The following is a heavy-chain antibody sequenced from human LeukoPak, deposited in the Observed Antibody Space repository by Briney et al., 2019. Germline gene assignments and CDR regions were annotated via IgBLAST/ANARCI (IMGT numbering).Heavy chain of an antibody. Sequence: GGSLKLSCAASGFTFSSYSMNWVRQAPGKGLEWVSSISSSSSYIYYADSVKGRFTISRDNAKNSLYLQMNSLRAEDTAVYYCARGVGSGRDCVDYWGQGTLVTVSS. CDR2: ISSSSSYI. CDR3: ARGVGSGRDCVDY. V-gene: IGHV3-21*01. J-gene: IGHJ4*02. D-gene: IGHD2-15*01. CDR1: GFTFSSYS.